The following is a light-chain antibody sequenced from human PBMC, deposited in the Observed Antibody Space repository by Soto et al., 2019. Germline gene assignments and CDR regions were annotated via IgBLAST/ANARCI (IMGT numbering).Light chain of an antibody. V-gene: IGLV2-11*01. CDR2: DVT. CDR1: SSDVGGYNY. Sequence: QSALTQPRSVSGSPGQSVTISCTGTSSDVGGYNYVSWYQQHPGKVPKLMIYDVTKRPSGVPNRFSGSKSGNTASLTISGLQAEDEADYYCCSYAGSYTLVFGTGTKLTVL. J-gene: IGLJ1*01. CDR3: CSYAGSYTLV.